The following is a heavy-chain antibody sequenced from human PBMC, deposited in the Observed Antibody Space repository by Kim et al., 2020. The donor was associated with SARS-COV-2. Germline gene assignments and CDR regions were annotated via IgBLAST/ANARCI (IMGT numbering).Heavy chain of an antibody. V-gene: IGHV1-18*01. CDR3: ARARLEYYWYFDL. CDR1: GYTFTSYG. CDR2: ISTYNDST. D-gene: IGHD1-1*01. Sequence: ASVKVSCKASGYTFTSYGINWVRQAPGQGLEWMGWISTYNDSTNYAQKLQGRVTMTTDTSTSTAYMELRSLRSDDTAIYYCARARLEYYWYFDLWGRGTLVTVS. J-gene: IGHJ2*01.